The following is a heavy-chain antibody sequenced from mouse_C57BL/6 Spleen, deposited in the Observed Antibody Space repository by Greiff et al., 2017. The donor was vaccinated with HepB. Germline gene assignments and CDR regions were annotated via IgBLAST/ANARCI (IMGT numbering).Heavy chain of an antibody. Sequence: EVKLVESEGGLVQPGRSMKLSCTASGFTFSDYYMAWVRQVPEKGLEWVANINYDGSSTYYLDSLKSRFIISRDNAKNILYLQMSSLKSEDTATYYCARVAHYYGSHWYFDVWGTGTTVTVSS. J-gene: IGHJ1*03. CDR2: INYDGSST. CDR1: GFTFSDYY. CDR3: ARVAHYYGSHWYFDV. D-gene: IGHD1-1*01. V-gene: IGHV5-16*01.